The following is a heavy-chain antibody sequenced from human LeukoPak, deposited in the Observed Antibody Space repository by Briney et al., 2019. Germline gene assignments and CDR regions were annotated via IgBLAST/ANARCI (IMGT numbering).Heavy chain of an antibody. V-gene: IGHV6-1*01. CDR1: GDSVSSNSAA. D-gene: IGHD6-19*01. CDR2: TYYRSKWYN. J-gene: IGHJ4*02. CDR3: ARAVAEKSLFDY. Sequence: SQTLSLTCGISGDSVSSNSAAWNWIRQSPSRGLVWLGRTYYRSKWYNDYAVSVKNRITINPDTSKNQFSLQLNSVTPEDTAVYYCARAVAEKSLFDYWGQGTLVTVSS.